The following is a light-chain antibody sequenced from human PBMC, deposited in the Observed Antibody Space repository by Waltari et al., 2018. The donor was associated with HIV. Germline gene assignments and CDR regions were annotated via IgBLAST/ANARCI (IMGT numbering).Light chain of an antibody. CDR2: GAS. CDR1: QGVSSN. Sequence: ERVMTQSPATLSVSPGERATLSCSASQGVSSNLAWYQQTPGQAPRLLIYGASTRATGIPARFSGSGSGTDFTLTIGSLQSEDFAVYYCQQYNNWPLTFGGGTTVEIK. V-gene: IGKV3-15*01. J-gene: IGKJ4*02. CDR3: QQYNNWPLT.